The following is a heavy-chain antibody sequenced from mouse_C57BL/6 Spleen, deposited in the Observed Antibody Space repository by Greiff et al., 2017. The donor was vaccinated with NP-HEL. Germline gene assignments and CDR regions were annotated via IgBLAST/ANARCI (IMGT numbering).Heavy chain of an antibody. J-gene: IGHJ4*01. CDR2: ISSGSSTI. Sequence: EVKLVESGGGLVKPGGSLKLSCAASGFTFSDYGMHWVRQAPEKGLEWVAYISSGSSTIYYADTVKGRITISRDNAKNTLFLQMTSLRSEDTAKYYCARKGAMDYWGQGTSVTVSS. CDR1: GFTFSDYG. V-gene: IGHV5-17*01. CDR3: ARKGAMDY.